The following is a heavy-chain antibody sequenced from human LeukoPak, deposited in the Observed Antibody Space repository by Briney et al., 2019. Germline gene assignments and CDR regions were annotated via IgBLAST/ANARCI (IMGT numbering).Heavy chain of an antibody. J-gene: IGHJ5*02. CDR2: IYHSRST. D-gene: IGHD2-2*02. Sequence: SETLSLTCAVSGYSISSGYYWGWIRQPPGKGLEWIGSIYHSRSTYYNPSLKSRVTISVDTSKNQFSLKLSSVTAADTAVYYCARGGIPNFDPWGQETLVTVSS. CDR3: ARGGIPNFDP. CDR1: GYSISSGYY. V-gene: IGHV4-38-2*01.